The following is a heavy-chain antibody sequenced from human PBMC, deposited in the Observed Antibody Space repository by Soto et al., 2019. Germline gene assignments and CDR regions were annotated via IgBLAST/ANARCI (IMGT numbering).Heavy chain of an antibody. CDR2: ISTSSSYT. Sequence: PGGSLRLSCAASGFTFSDYYMSWIRQAPGKGLEWVSYISTSSSYTSYADSVKGRFTISRDNSKNTLYLQMNSLRAEDTAVYYCCGSAIHYRWWYPRGVYFDYWGQGTLVTVSS. CDR3: CGSAIHYRWWYPRGVYFDY. J-gene: IGHJ4*02. CDR1: GFTFSDYY. V-gene: IGHV3-11*06. D-gene: IGHD2-15*01.